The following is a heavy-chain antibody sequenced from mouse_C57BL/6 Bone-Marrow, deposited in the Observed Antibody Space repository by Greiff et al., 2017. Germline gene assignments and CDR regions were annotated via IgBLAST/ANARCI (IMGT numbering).Heavy chain of an antibody. Sequence: VQLQQSGPELVKPGASVKIPCKASGYTFTDYNMDWVKQSPGKSLEWIGDINPNNGGTIYNQKFKGKATLTVDKSSSTAYMELRSLTSEDYAVYYCARSGGTGTGYYAMDYWGQGTSVTVSS. D-gene: IGHD4-1*01. CDR3: ARSGGTGTGYYAMDY. V-gene: IGHV1-18*01. J-gene: IGHJ4*01. CDR2: INPNNGGT. CDR1: GYTFTDYN.